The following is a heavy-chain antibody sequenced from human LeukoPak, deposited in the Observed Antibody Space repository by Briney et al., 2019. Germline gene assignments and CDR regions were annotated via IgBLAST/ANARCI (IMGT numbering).Heavy chain of an antibody. J-gene: IGHJ4*02. CDR3: ARHSSGWLDRGTPGGDH. V-gene: IGHV3-7*03. D-gene: IGHD6-19*01. CDR1: AFIFSGHW. CDR2: IKEDGSER. Sequence: PGGSLRLSCEGSAFIFSGHWMNWVRQTPGKGLEWVASIKEDGSERQYVDSVKGRFSISRDNTKGSLFLQLNSLRAEDTAVYYCARHSSGWLDRGTPGGDHWGQGTLVTVSS.